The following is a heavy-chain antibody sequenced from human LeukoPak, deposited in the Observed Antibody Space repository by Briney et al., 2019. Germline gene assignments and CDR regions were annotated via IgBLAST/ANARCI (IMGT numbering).Heavy chain of an antibody. CDR3: ARESMITFGGVIAPRSYYFDY. Sequence: GGSLRLSCAASGFTFSSYAMSWVRQAPGKGLEWASAISGSGGSTYYADSVKGRFTISRDNSKNTLYLQMNSLRAEDTAVYYCARESMITFGGVIAPRSYYFDYWGQGTLVTVSS. J-gene: IGHJ4*02. V-gene: IGHV3-23*01. CDR2: ISGSGGST. CDR1: GFTFSSYA. D-gene: IGHD3-16*02.